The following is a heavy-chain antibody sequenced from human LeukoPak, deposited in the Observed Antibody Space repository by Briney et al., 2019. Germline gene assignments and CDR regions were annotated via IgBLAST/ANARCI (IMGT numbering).Heavy chain of an antibody. Sequence: GSLRLSCAASGFSFSSYAMSWGRQAPGKGLEWVAVIWYDGSNKYYADSVKGRFTISRDNSKNTLYLQMNSLRAEDTAVYFCAKGGGRPLGDAFDIWGQGTVVTVSS. V-gene: IGHV3-33*06. D-gene: IGHD7-27*01. CDR1: GFSFSSYA. CDR3: AKGGGRPLGDAFDI. CDR2: IWYDGSNK. J-gene: IGHJ3*02.